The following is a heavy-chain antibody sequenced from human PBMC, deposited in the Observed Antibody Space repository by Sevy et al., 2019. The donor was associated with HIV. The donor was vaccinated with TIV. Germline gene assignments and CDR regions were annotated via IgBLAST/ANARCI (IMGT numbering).Heavy chain of an antibody. CDR1: GFTFSNYV. CDR2: ISGSGVNT. D-gene: IGHD2-21*02. J-gene: IGHJ4*02. CDR3: AKGMTSIEEFDY. V-gene: IGHV3-23*01. Sequence: GGSLRLSCAASGFTFSNYVMSWVRQAPGKGLEWVSVISGSGVNTYYADSVKGRFTIPRDNSKNTLYLQMNSLRAEDTAIYYCAKGMTSIEEFDYWGQGTLVTVSS.